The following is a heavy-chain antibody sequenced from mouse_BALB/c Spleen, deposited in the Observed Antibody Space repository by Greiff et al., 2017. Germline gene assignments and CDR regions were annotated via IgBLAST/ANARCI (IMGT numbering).Heavy chain of an antibody. D-gene: IGHD1-1*01. V-gene: IGHV14-3*02. CDR3: ARGDYYGSRDYFDY. CDR1: GFNIKDTY. Sequence: VQLQQSGAELVKPGASVKLSCTASGFNIKDTYMHWVKQRPEQGLEWIGRIDPANGNTIYDPKFQGKASITADTSSNTAYLQLSSLTSEDTAVYYCARGDYYGSRDYFDYWGQGTTLTVSS. J-gene: IGHJ2*01. CDR2: IDPANGNT.